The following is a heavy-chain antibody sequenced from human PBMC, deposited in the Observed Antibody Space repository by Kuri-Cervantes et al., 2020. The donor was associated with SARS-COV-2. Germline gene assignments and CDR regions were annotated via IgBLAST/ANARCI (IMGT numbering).Heavy chain of an antibody. J-gene: IGHJ3*02. D-gene: IGHD2-21*02. CDR1: GYTLTELS. V-gene: IGHV1-24*01. Sequence: ASVKVSCKVSGYTLTELSMHWVRQAPGKGLEWMGGFDPEDGETIYAQKFQGRVTMTEDTSTDTAYMELSRLRSDDTAVYDCARDSGDWDPDGFDIWGQGTMVTVSS. CDR2: FDPEDGET. CDR3: ARDSGDWDPDGFDI.